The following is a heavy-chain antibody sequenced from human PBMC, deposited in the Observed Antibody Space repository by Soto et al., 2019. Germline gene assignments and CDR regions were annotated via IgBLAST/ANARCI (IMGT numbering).Heavy chain of an antibody. Sequence: GGSLRLSCAASGFTFSGYAMHGVRQAPGKGLEWVAVVSYGGSDKYCADSVKGRFTLPRDTSKNTPYMQMNSLRAEDTAVYYCARVYDLGSGYSSGFEPWGQGTMVTVSS. D-gene: IGHD3-3*01. CDR3: ARVYDLGSGYSSGFEP. V-gene: IGHV3-30-3*01. CDR1: GFTFSGYA. CDR2: VSYGGSDK. J-gene: IGHJ5*02.